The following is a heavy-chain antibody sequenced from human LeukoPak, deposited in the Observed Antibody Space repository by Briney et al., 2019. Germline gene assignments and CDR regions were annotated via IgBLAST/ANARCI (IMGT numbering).Heavy chain of an antibody. CDR2: IYYSGST. V-gene: IGHV4-59*08. Sequence: SETLSLTCTVSGGSISSYYWSWIRQPPGKGLEWLGYIYYSGSTNYNPSLKSRVTISVDTSKNQFSLKLSSVTAADTAVYYCASTYYYDSSGPALWYFDLWGRGTLVTVSS. CDR1: GGSISSYY. D-gene: IGHD3-22*01. CDR3: ASTYYYDSSGPALWYFDL. J-gene: IGHJ2*01.